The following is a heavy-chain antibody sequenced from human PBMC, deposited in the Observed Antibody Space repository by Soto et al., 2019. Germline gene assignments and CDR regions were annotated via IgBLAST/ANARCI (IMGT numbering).Heavy chain of an antibody. CDR3: VRHHSSSSSRLDWFDP. CDR1: GGSISSSSYY. Sequence: QLQLQESGPGLVKPSETLSLTCTVSGGSISSSSYYWGWIRQPPGKGLEWIGSIYYSGSTYYNRSLKSRVTISVDTSKNQFSLKLSSVTAADTAVYYCVRHHSSSSSRLDWFDPWGQGTLVTVSS. V-gene: IGHV4-39*01. D-gene: IGHD6-6*01. CDR2: IYYSGST. J-gene: IGHJ5*02.